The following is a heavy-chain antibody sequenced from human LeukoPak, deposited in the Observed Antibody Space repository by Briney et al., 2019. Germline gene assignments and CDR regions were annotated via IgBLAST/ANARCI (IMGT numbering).Heavy chain of an antibody. CDR1: GFTSSSNW. CDR2: MHSEGNS. Sequence: GGSLRLSCAASGFTSSSNWIHWVRQAPGKGLVWVSRMHSEGNSYADSVKGRFTISRDDAKNTLYLQMNSLRVEDSAMYYCARDPGSRSHDWYFDLWGRGTLVTVSS. J-gene: IGHJ2*01. V-gene: IGHV3-74*01. D-gene: IGHD1-26*01. CDR3: ARDPGSRSHDWYFDL.